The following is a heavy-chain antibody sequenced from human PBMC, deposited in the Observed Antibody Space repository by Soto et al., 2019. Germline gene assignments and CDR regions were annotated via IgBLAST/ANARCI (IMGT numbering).Heavy chain of an antibody. CDR1: GYTFTSYG. CDR3: ARDTPGGDYPGGYYYYMDV. CDR2: ISAYNGNT. Sequence: ASVKVSCKASGYTFTSYGISWVRQAPGQGLEWMGWISAYNGNTNYAQKLQGRVTMTTDTSTSTAYMELRSLRSDDTAVYYCARDTPGGDYPGGYYYYMDVWGKGTTVTVSS. J-gene: IGHJ6*03. V-gene: IGHV1-18*01. D-gene: IGHD2-21*02.